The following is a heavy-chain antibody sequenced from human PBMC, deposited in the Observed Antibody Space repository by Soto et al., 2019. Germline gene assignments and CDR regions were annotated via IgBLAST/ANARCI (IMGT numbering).Heavy chain of an antibody. V-gene: IGHV1-69*06. D-gene: IGHD4-4*01. CDR2: IIPDYGKT. CDR1: GGTFSSYA. CDR3: ATDYSGAWFDP. J-gene: IGHJ5*02. Sequence: GASVKVSCKASGGTFSSYAISWVRQAPGQGLEWMGGIIPDYGKTNYAQKFQGRVTMTADTSTNTAYMELSSLRSEDTAVYYCATDYSGAWFDPWGQGTLVTVSS.